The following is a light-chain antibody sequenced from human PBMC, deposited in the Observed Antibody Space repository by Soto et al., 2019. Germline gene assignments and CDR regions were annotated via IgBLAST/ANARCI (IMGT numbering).Light chain of an antibody. CDR1: SSDVGGYNY. Sequence: QSALTQPASVSGSPGQSITISCTGTSSDVGGYNYVYWYQQHPGNAPKLMIYDVSNRPSGVSNRFYGSKSGNTASLTISGLQAEDEADYYCSSYTSSSTVVFGGGTKLTVL. J-gene: IGLJ2*01. V-gene: IGLV2-14*01. CDR3: SSYTSSSTVV. CDR2: DVS.